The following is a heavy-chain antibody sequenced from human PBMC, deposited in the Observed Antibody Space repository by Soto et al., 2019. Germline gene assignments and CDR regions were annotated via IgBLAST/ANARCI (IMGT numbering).Heavy chain of an antibody. D-gene: IGHD2-15*01. V-gene: IGHV3-23*01. CDR2: ISGLDDTP. CDR3: AARGSGDSCRGCYFDY. J-gene: IGHJ4*02. Sequence: GGSLRLSCVGFGFSLSRNALTWVRQAPGKGLEWVSTISGLDDTPYYADSVEGRFTIYRDKSKNTVYLQMDSLRAEDTAVYYCAARGSGDSCRGCYFDYWGQGALVTVSS. CDR1: GFSLSRNA.